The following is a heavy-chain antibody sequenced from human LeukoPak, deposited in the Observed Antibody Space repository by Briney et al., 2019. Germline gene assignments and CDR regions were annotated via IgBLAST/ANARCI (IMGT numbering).Heavy chain of an antibody. CDR2: IYYSGST. V-gene: IGHV4-59*12. CDR3: ARSRGELQDIVVVPADFYYGMDV. Sequence: PSETLSLTCTVSGGSISSYYWSWIRQPPGKGLEWIGYIYYSGSTNYNPSLKSRVTISVDTSKNQFSLKLSSVTAADTAVYYCARSRGELQDIVVVPADFYYGMDVWGQGTTVTVSS. D-gene: IGHD2-2*01. J-gene: IGHJ6*02. CDR1: GGSISSYY.